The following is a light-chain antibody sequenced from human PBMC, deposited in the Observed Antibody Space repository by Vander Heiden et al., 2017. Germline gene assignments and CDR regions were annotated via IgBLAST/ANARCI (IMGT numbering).Light chain of an antibody. CDR1: QSVSSY. V-gene: IGKV3-11*01. CDR3: QQRSNWPHT. J-gene: IGKJ3*01. Sequence: EIVLTQSPATLSLSPGERATLSCRPSQSVSSYLAWYQQKPGQAPRLLIYDASNRATGIPARFSGTGSGTDFTLTISSLEPEDFAVYYCQQRSNWPHTFGPGTKVDIK. CDR2: DAS.